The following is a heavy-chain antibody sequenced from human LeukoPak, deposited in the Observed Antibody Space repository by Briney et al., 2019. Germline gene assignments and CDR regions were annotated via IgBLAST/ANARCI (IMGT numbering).Heavy chain of an antibody. Sequence: ASVKVSCKASGYTFTSYGISWVRQAPGQGLEWMGWISAYNGDTNYAQKLQGRVTMTTDTSTSTAYMELRSLRSDDTAVYYCARDTRQQLVADYWGQGTLVTVSS. CDR1: GYTFTSYG. V-gene: IGHV1-18*01. D-gene: IGHD6-13*01. J-gene: IGHJ4*02. CDR3: ARDTRQQLVADY. CDR2: ISAYNGDT.